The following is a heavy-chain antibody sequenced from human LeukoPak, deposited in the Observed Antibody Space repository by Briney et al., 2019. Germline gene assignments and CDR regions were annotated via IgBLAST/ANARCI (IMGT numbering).Heavy chain of an antibody. CDR1: GDSFGSRSYY. D-gene: IGHD1-26*01. V-gene: IGHV4-39*01. Sequence: PSETLSLTCTLSGDSFGSRSYYWGWIRQSPGKGLEWIGSVFDSGRTYYNPSLKSRLTISADTSKNQFSLQLTSVTPTDTAVYYCVRHDGREWELLPTHFDYWGQGTLVTVSS. J-gene: IGHJ4*02. CDR2: VFDSGRT. CDR3: VRHDGREWELLPTHFDY.